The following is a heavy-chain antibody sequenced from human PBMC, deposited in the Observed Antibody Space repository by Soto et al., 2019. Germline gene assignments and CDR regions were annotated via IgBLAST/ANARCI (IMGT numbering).Heavy chain of an antibody. D-gene: IGHD2-15*01. CDR3: ARESAALNWFDP. V-gene: IGHV3-48*02. CDR1: GFTFSSYS. CDR2: ISSSSSTI. Sequence: EVQLVESGGGLVQPGGSLRLSCAASGFTFSSYSMNWVRQAPGKGLEWVSYISSSSSTIYYADSVKGRFTISRDNVKNSLYLQMTSLRDEDTAGYYCARESAALNWFDPWGQGTLVTVSS. J-gene: IGHJ5*02.